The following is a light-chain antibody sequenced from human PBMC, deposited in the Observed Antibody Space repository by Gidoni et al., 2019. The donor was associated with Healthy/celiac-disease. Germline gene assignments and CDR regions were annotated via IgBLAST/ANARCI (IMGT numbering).Light chain of an antibody. V-gene: IGKV3-11*01. CDR1: HSVSSY. J-gene: IGKJ5*01. CDR2: DAS. CDR3: QQRSNCPKT. Sequence: ELVLTQAPATLTLSPGDRATHSCRASHSVSSYLAWYQQKPGPAPRLLIYDASNRATGIPARFSGSGSGTDFTLTISSLQPEDFAVSYCQQRSNCPKTFGQGTRLEIK.